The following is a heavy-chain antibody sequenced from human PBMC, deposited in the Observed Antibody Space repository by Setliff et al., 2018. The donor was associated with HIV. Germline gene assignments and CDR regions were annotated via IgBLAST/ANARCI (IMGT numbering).Heavy chain of an antibody. D-gene: IGHD2-2*01. CDR1: GGSISSSSYY. Sequence: SETLSLTCTVSGGSISSSSYYWGWIRQPPGKGLEWIGSIYYSGSTYYNPSLKSRVTISVDTSKNQFSLKLSSVTAADTAVYYCARAKAAMRRYFDYWGQGTLVTVSA. CDR3: ARAKAAMRRYFDY. J-gene: IGHJ4*02. V-gene: IGHV4-39*07. CDR2: IYYSGST.